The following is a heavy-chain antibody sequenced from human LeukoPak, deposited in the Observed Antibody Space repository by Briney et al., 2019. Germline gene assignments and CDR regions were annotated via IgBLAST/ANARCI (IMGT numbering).Heavy chain of an antibody. CDR2: INHSGST. CDR1: GGSFSGYF. J-gene: IGHJ5*02. Sequence: KPSETLSLTCAVYGGSFSGYFWSWIRQPPGKGLEWIGEINHSGSTNYSPSLKSRVTISVDTSKNQFSLKLSSVTAADTAVYSCARGLTTVTTFNWFDPWGQGTLVAVSS. V-gene: IGHV4-34*01. D-gene: IGHD4-17*01. CDR3: ARGLTTVTTFNWFDP.